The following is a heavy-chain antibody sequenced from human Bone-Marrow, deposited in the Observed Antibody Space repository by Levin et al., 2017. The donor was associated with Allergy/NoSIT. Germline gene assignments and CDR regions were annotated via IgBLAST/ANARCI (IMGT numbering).Heavy chain of an antibody. D-gene: IGHD6-13*01. V-gene: IGHV5-10-1*01. CDR1: GYSFTSFW. CDR3: ARIGAPGAPDV. CDR2: IDPSDSYT. Sequence: RGESLKISCRASGYSFTSFWINWVRQMPGNGLEWMGRIDPSDSYTDYSPSLQGHVTLSVDKSTNIAYLQWSSLKASASAMYYCARIGAPGAPDVWGQGTLVTVSS. J-gene: IGHJ4*02.